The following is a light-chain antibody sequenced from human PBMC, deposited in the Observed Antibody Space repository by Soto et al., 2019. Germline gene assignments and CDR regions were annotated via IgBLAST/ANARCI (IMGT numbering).Light chain of an antibody. Sequence: QPVLTQPASVSGSPGQSITISCTGTSSDVGGYNYVSWYQQHPGKAPKLMIYDVSNRPSGVSNRFSGSKSGSTASLTISGLQAEDEADYYCSSYTSSSTLVVFSGGTKLTVL. CDR1: SSDVGGYNY. V-gene: IGLV2-14*01. CDR2: DVS. CDR3: SSYTSSSTLVV. J-gene: IGLJ2*01.